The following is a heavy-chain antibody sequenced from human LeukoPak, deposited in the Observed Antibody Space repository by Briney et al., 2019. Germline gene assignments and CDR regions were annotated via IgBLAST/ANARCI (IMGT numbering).Heavy chain of an antibody. V-gene: IGHV1-8*01. CDR3: ARENRNYDFWSGYYTHWFDP. D-gene: IGHD3-3*01. CDR1: GYTFTSYD. J-gene: IGHJ5*02. CDR2: MNPNSGNT. Sequence: ASVKVSCKASGYTFTSYDINWVRQATGQGLEWMGWMNPNSGNTGYAQKFQGRVTMTRNTSISTAYMELSSLRSEDTAVYYCARENRNYDFWSGYYTHWFDPWGQGTLVTVSS.